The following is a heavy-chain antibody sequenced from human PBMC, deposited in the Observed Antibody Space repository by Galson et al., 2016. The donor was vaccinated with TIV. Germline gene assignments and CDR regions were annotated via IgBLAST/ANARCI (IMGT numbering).Heavy chain of an antibody. CDR3: ARDRRHCGNECYLYYYYGMDV. CDR2: ISSGGYT. J-gene: IGHJ6*02. D-gene: IGHD2-21*01. CDR1: GFIVSINY. V-gene: IGHV3-66*02. Sequence: SLRLSCAAPGFIVSINYMTWVRQAPGKGLEWVPLISSGGYTSYADSVKGRFTISRDNSKNTVYLQMNSLRAEDTAVYYCARDRRHCGNECYLYYYYGMDVWGQGTAVTVSS.